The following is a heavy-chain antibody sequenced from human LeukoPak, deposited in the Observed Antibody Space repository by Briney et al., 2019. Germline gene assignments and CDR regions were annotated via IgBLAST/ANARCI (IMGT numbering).Heavy chain of an antibody. CDR3: ARASSAWDYYFDY. CDR1: GFTFSSYA. Sequence: GGSLRLSCAASGFTFSSYAMSWVRQAPGKGLEWVANIKEDGSEKHHMDSVKGRFTISRDNAQNSVFLQMNSLRVEDTAIYYCARASSAWDYYFDYWGQGTLVTVSS. V-gene: IGHV3-7*01. CDR2: IKEDGSEK. J-gene: IGHJ4*02. D-gene: IGHD6-19*01.